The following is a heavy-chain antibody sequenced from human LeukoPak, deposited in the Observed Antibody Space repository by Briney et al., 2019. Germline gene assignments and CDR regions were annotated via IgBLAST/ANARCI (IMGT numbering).Heavy chain of an antibody. J-gene: IGHJ4*02. D-gene: IGHD4-23*01. V-gene: IGHV4-34*01. CDR1: GGSFSGYY. CDR2: INQSGST. Sequence: SETLSLTCAVYGGSFSGYYWSWIRQPPGKGLEWIGEINQSGSTNYNPSLKSRVTISVDTSKNQFSLKLSSVTAADTAVYYCERGGNSKDFDYWGQGTLVTVSS. CDR3: ERGGNSKDFDY.